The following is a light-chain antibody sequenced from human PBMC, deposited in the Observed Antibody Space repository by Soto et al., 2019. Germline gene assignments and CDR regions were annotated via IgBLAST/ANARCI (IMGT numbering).Light chain of an antibody. J-gene: IGKJ1*01. CDR2: GAS. CDR1: QSVSSSY. Sequence: EIVLTQSPGTLSLSPGERATLSCRASQSVSSSYLAWYQQKPGQAPRLLIYGASSRATGISDRFSGSGSGTDFTITISRLEPEDFAVYYCHQYGSSSWTFGQGTKVEIK. CDR3: HQYGSSSWT. V-gene: IGKV3-20*01.